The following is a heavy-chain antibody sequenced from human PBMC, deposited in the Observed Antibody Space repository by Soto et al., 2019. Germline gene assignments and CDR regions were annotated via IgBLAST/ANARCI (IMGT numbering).Heavy chain of an antibody. CDR2: IYYSGST. CDR1: GGSISSSSYY. CDR3: ARGRGSRNYGMDV. V-gene: IGHV4-39*07. Sequence: SETLSLTCTVSGGSISSSSYYWGWIRQPPGEGLEWIGNIYYSGSTYYNPSLKSRVTISVDTSKNQFSLKLSSVTAADTAVYYCARGRGSRNYGMDVWGQGTTVTVSS. D-gene: IGHD6-13*01. J-gene: IGHJ6*02.